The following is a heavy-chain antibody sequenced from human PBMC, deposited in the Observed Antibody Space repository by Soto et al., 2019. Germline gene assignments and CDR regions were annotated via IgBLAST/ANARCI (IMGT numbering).Heavy chain of an antibody. V-gene: IGHV4-31*03. CDR2: IYYSGST. J-gene: IGHJ4*02. D-gene: IGHD6-13*01. CDR1: GGSISSGGYY. CDR3: GRVGRSIAAAGTHFDY. Sequence: QVQLQESGPGLVKPSQTLSLTCTVSGGSISSGGYYWSWIRQHPGKGLEWIGYIYYSGSTYYNPSLKSRVTISVDTSKNQFSLKLSSVTAADTAVYYCGRVGRSIAAAGTHFDYWGQGTLVTVSS.